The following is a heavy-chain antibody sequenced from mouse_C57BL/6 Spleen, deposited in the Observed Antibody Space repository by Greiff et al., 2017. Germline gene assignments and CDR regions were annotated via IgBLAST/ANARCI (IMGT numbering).Heavy chain of an antibody. CDR2: INYDGSST. V-gene: IGHV5-16*01. J-gene: IGHJ1*03. CDR3: AREGQLRPHWYFDV. Sequence: EVKLVESEGGLVQPGSSMKLSCTASGFTFSDYYMAWVRQVPEKGLEWVANINYDGSSTYYLDSLKSRFIISRDNAKNILYLQMSSLKSEDTATYYCAREGQLRPHWYFDVWGTGTTVTVSS. D-gene: IGHD3-2*02. CDR1: GFTFSDYY.